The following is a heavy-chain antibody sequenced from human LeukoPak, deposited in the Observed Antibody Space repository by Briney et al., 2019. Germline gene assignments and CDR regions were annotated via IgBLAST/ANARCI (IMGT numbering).Heavy chain of an antibody. CDR2: MNQDGSRI. J-gene: IGHJ4*02. Sequence: GGSLRLSCSASGLTISNCWMTWVRQAPGKGLEWVANMNQDGSRIYYVNSVKGRFTISRDNAKNSLHLQMNSLRAEDTAVYYCARNPPPDDSSGYLDYWGQGALVTVSS. V-gene: IGHV3-7*04. D-gene: IGHD3-22*01. CDR3: ARNPPPDDSSGYLDY. CDR1: GLTISNCW.